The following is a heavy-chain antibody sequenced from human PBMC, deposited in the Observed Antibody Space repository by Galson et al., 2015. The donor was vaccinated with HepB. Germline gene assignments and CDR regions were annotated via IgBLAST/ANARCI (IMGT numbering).Heavy chain of an antibody. CDR2: IYHSGST. J-gene: IGHJ4*02. D-gene: IGHD6-6*01. CDR1: GGSISSSNW. CDR3: ARLFSYSSSSNFDY. Sequence: TLSLTCAVSGGSISSSNWWSWVRQPPGKGLEWIGEIYHSGSTNYNPSLKSRVTISVDKSKNQFSLKLSSVTAADTAVYYCARLFSYSSSSNFDYWGQGTLVTVSS. V-gene: IGHV4-4*02.